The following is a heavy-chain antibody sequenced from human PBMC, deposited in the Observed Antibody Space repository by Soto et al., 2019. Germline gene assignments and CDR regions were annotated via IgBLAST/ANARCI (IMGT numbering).Heavy chain of an antibody. Sequence: QLQVQESGPGLVKPSETLSLTFPVSGDSTFSGTYYWAWISQPPGKGLAWIGTISYSGSTFYNPSLKSRDTLAVDAHKNQFSLHLGSVPDADTAVYYWAHVEAVAYQFDYWGQGTLVTVSA. V-gene: IGHV4-39*01. CDR1: GDSTFSGTYY. CDR3: AHVEAVAYQFDY. J-gene: IGHJ4*02. CDR2: ISYSGST. D-gene: IGHD6-13*01.